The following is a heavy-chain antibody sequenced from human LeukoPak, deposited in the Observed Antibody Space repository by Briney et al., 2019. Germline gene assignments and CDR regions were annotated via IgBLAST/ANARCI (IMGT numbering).Heavy chain of an antibody. CDR2: IHTSGNT. CDR1: GGSISSYY. D-gene: IGHD6-6*01. J-gene: IGHJ4*02. V-gene: IGHV4-4*07. CDR3: AREGSATARPFVSNDY. Sequence: PSETLSLTCTVSGGSISSYYWSWIRQPAGKGLEWIGRIHTSGNTDYNPSLKSRVTMSVDTSKNQFSLEVRSVTAADTAVYYCAREGSATARPFVSNDYWGQGTLVTVSS.